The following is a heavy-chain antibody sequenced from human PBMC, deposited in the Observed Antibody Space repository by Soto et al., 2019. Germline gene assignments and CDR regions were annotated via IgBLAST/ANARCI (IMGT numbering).Heavy chain of an antibody. CDR3: ARLDSSGWRKNYYYGMDV. Sequence: GASLKISCKGSGYSFTSYWSGWVRQMPGKGLEWMGIIYPGDSDTRYSPSFQGQVTISADKSISTAYLQWSSLKASDTAMYYCARLDSSGWRKNYYYGMDVWGQGTTVTVSS. J-gene: IGHJ6*02. CDR1: GYSFTSYW. D-gene: IGHD6-19*01. V-gene: IGHV5-51*01. CDR2: IYPGDSDT.